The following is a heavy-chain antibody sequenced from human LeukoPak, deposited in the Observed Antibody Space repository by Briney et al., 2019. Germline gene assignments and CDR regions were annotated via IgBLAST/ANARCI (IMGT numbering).Heavy chain of an antibody. Sequence: PSETLSLTCTVSGGSISSGSNCWSWIRQPAGKGLEWIGHIHSNGNTNYNPSLKSRVTISVDTSKNQFSLKLSSVTAADTAVYYCARGRGKYGDFRDWGQGTLVTVSS. CDR2: IHSNGNT. J-gene: IGHJ1*01. CDR3: ARGRGKYGDFRD. D-gene: IGHD4-17*01. V-gene: IGHV4-61*09. CDR1: GGSISSGSNC.